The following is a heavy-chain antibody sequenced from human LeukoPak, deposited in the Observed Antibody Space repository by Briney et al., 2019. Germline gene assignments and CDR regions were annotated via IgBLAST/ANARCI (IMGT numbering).Heavy chain of an antibody. Sequence: PGGFLRLSCAASGFPFSAYAIHWVRQAPGKGLEWVAVISYDGSIKYYADFVKGRFTISRDNSKNTLYLQMNSLRAEDAAVYYCAREAVARSFDYWGQGTLVTVSS. CDR1: GFPFSAYA. CDR3: AREAVARSFDY. D-gene: IGHD6-19*01. CDR2: ISYDGSIK. V-gene: IGHV3-30-3*01. J-gene: IGHJ4*02.